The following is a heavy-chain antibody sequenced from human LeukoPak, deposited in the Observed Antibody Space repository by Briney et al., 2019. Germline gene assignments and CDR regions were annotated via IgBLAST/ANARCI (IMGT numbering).Heavy chain of an antibody. Sequence: PGGSLSLSCAASRFTFSSYWMSWVRQAPGKGLEWVANIKQDGSEKYYVDSVKGRFTISRDNAKNSLYLQMNSLRAEDTSVYYCARESVLLWFGELLYGSYGMDVWGQGTTVTVSS. D-gene: IGHD3-10*01. V-gene: IGHV3-7*01. J-gene: IGHJ6*02. CDR2: IKQDGSEK. CDR1: RFTFSSYW. CDR3: ARESVLLWFGELLYGSYGMDV.